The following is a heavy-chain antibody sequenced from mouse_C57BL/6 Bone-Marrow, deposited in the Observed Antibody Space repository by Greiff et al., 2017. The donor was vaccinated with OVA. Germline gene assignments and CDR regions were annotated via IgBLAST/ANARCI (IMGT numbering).Heavy chain of an antibody. D-gene: IGHD3-2*02. CDR3: TTQLRLLAY. J-gene: IGHJ3*01. CDR2: IDPENGDT. CDR1: GFNIKDAY. V-gene: IGHV14-4*01. Sequence: VQLQQSGAELVRPGASVKLSCTASGFNIKDAYMHWVKQRPEQGLEWIGWIDPENGDTEYASKFQGKATITADTSSNTAYLQLSSLTSEDTAVYYCTTQLRLLAYWGQGTLVAVSA.